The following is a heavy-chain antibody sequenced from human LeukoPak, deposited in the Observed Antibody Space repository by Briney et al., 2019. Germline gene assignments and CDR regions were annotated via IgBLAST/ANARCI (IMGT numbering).Heavy chain of an antibody. J-gene: IGHJ4*02. Sequence: PSETLSLTCTLSTGSISSSSYYWGWTRQPPGKGLEWIGSIYDSESTYYNPSLKRRVTISVDTSQNQFSLVLSSVTAATTVVYHCARDSGSYYYPDYWGQGTLGTVSS. CDR1: TGSISSSSYY. CDR3: ARDSGSYYYPDY. CDR2: IYDSEST. V-gene: IGHV4-39*07. D-gene: IGHD1-26*01.